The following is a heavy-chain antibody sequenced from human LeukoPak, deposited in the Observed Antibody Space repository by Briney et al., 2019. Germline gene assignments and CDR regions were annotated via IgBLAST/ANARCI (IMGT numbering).Heavy chain of an antibody. CDR3: ASQDRGGYDGPVDY. V-gene: IGHV3-21*01. D-gene: IGHD5-12*01. CDR1: GFTFTSYN. Sequence: TGGSLRLSCAASGFTFTSYNMNWVRQAPGKGLEWVSSISTSSSYIYYADSVKGRFTISRDNAKNSLYLQMNSLRAEDTAIYYCASQDRGGYDGPVDYWGQGTLVTVSS. J-gene: IGHJ4*02. CDR2: ISTSSSYI.